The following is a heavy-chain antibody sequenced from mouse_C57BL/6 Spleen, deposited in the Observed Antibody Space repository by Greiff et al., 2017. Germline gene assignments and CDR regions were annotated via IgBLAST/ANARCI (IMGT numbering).Heavy chain of an antibody. V-gene: IGHV1-26*01. CDR2: INPNNGGT. Sequence: VQLQQSGPELVKPGASVKISCKASGYTFTDYYMNWVKQSHGKSLEWIGDINPNNGGTSYNQKFKGKATLTVDKSSSTAYMELRSLTSEDSAVYYCARGDDYAYAMDYWGQGTSVTVSS. CDR1: GYTFTDYY. D-gene: IGHD2-4*01. J-gene: IGHJ4*01. CDR3: ARGDDYAYAMDY.